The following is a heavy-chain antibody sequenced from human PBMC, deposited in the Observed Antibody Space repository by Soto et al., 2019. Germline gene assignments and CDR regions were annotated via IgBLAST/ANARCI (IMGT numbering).Heavy chain of an antibody. CDR2: IDPSDSYT. D-gene: IGHD6-19*01. CDR1: VYSFTSYW. V-gene: IGHV5-10-1*01. CDR3: ARHSYSSGWYWLY. Sequence: PGESRKISCKVSVYSFTSYWISWVRQMPGKGLEWMGRIDPSDSYTNYSPSFQGHVTISADKSISTAYLQWSSLKASDTAMYYCARHSYSSGWYWLYWGQGTLVTVSS. J-gene: IGHJ1*01.